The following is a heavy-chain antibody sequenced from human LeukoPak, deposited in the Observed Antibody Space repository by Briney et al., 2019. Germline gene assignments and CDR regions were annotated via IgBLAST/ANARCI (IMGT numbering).Heavy chain of an antibody. CDR3: AKGGYGGNPHPFDY. CDR1: GFTFSSYG. Sequence: GRSLRLSCAASGFTFSSYGMPWVRQAPGKGLEWVAVISYDGSNKYYADSVKGRFTISRDNSKNTLYLQMNSLRAEDTAVYYCAKGGYGGNPHPFDYWGQGTLVTVSS. J-gene: IGHJ4*02. CDR2: ISYDGSNK. D-gene: IGHD4-23*01. V-gene: IGHV3-30*18.